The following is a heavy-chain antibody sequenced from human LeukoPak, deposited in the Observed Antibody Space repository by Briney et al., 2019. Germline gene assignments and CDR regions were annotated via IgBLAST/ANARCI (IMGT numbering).Heavy chain of an antibody. V-gene: IGHV3-48*01. D-gene: IGHD3-22*01. CDR3: ARGAYYYED. CDR1: GFTFSSHS. Sequence: TGGSLRLSCAASGFTFSSHSMNWVRQAPGKGLEWVSYISSSSSTIYYADSVKGRFTISRDNAKNSLYLQMNSLRVEDTAVYYCARGAYYYEDWGQGTLVTVSS. CDR2: ISSSSSTI. J-gene: IGHJ4*02.